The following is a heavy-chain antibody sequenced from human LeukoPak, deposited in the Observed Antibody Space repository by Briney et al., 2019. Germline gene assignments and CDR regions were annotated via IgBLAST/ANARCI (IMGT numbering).Heavy chain of an antibody. CDR3: ARRAVAENYFDY. CDR2: IYSSGST. D-gene: IGHD6-19*01. Sequence: SETLSLTCTVSGGSITSYYWSWIRQPPGKGLEWIGYIYSSGSTTYNPSLKSRVTISVDTSKNQFSLKLTSVAAADTAVYYCARRAVAENYFDYWGQGTLVTDSS. V-gene: IGHV4-59*08. J-gene: IGHJ4*02. CDR1: GGSITSYY.